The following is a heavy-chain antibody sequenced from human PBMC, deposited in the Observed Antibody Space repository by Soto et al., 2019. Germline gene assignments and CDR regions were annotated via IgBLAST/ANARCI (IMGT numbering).Heavy chain of an antibody. CDR3: ARARSPLVLWVWFDP. D-gene: IGHD6-13*01. Sequence: QVQLVESGGGVVQPGRSLRLSCAASGFTFSSYAMHWVRQAPGKGLEWVAVISYDGSNKYYADYVKGRFTISRDNSKNTLYLQMNSLRAEDTAVYYGARARSPLVLWVWFDPWGQGTLVTVSS. CDR2: ISYDGSNK. J-gene: IGHJ5*02. CDR1: GFTFSSYA. V-gene: IGHV3-30-3*01.